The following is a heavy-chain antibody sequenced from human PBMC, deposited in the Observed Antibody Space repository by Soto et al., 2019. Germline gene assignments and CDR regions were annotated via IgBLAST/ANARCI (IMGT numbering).Heavy chain of an antibody. J-gene: IGHJ4*02. CDR2: ISNSGSA. V-gene: IGHV4-59*08. CDR3: ARVRNFYGGLDY. Sequence: QVQLQESGPGLAKPSETLSLTCSVSGDSISNFFWTWIRQSPGRGLESIGYISNSGSATYNPSLGSLIAISLDSSKNQFALRLRSLTASDTALYSCARVRNFYGGLDYWGRGTLVTVSS. CDR1: GDSISNFF. D-gene: IGHD1-7*01.